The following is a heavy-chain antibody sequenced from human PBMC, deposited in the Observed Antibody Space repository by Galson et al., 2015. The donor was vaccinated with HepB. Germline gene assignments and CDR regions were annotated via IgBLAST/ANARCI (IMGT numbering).Heavy chain of an antibody. J-gene: IGHJ6*02. CDR3: ARDYGSGTYYYYYYYGMDV. CDR1: GGSISSSSYY. D-gene: IGHD3-10*01. CDR2: IYYSGST. V-gene: IGHV4-39*01. Sequence: SETLSLTCTVSGGSISSSSYYWGWIRQPPGKGLEWIGSIYYSGSTYYNPSLKSRVTISGDTSKNQFSLELSSVTAADTAVYYCARDYGSGTYYYYYYYGMDVGGQGTTVTVSS.